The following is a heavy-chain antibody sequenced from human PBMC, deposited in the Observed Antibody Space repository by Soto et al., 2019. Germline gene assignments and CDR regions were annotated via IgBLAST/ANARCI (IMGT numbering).Heavy chain of an antibody. CDR2: MNPNSGNT. CDR1: GYTFTSYD. D-gene: IGHD3-3*01. V-gene: IGHV1-8*01. CDR3: ATAYYAFSCFYRYFDY. J-gene: IGHJ4*01. Sequence: ASVKVSCKDSGYTFTSYDINWVRQATGQGLEWMGWMNPNSGNTGYAQKFQGRVTMTRNTSISTAYMELSSLRSEDTAVYYCATAYYAFSCFYRYFDYWGHGTLVTVSS.